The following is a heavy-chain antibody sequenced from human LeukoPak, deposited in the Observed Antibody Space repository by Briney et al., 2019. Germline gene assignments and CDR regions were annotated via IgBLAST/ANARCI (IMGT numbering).Heavy chain of an antibody. D-gene: IGHD1-26*01. Sequence: GESLKISCKGSGYSFTSYWIGWVRQMPGKGLEWMGIIYPGDSDTRYSPSFQGQVTISADKSISTAYLQWSSLKASDTAMYYCARHPIVGAENDAFDIWGQGTMVTVSS. CDR1: GYSFTSYW. J-gene: IGHJ3*02. CDR2: IYPGDSDT. CDR3: ARHPIVGAENDAFDI. V-gene: IGHV5-51*01.